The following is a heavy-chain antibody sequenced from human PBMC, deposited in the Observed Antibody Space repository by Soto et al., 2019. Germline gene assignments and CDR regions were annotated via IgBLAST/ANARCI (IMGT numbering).Heavy chain of an antibody. V-gene: IGHV3-23*01. J-gene: IGHJ4*02. CDR2: TGISGRTT. CDR1: GFSVNTYA. D-gene: IGHD1-20*01. Sequence: PGGSLRLSCAASGFSVNTYAMSLVRQAPGKGLECVSTTGISGRTTYYADSAKGRFTVSRDDSQNTLDLQMSSLRAEDTAVYYCATVHNTSRSFNYWGQGTLVTVSS. CDR3: ATVHNTSRSFNY.